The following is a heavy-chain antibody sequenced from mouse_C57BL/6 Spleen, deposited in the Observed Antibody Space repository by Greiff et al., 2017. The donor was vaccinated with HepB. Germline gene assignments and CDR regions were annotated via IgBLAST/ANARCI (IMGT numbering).Heavy chain of an antibody. V-gene: IGHV1-55*01. J-gene: IGHJ4*01. Sequence: VQLQQSGAELVKPGASVKMSCKASGYTFTSYWITWVKQRPGQGLEWIGDIYPGSGSTNYNEKFKSKATLTVDTSSSTAYMQLSSLTSEDSAVYYGARGRGDYAMDYWGQGTSVTVSS. CDR2: IYPGSGST. CDR1: GYTFTSYW. CDR3: ARGRGDYAMDY.